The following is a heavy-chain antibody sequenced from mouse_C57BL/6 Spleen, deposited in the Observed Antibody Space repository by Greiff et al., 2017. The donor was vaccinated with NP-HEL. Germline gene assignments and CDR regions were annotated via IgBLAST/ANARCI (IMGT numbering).Heavy chain of an antibody. V-gene: IGHV1-81*01. CDR1: GYTFTSYG. Sequence: QVQLKQSGAELARPGASVKLSCKASGYTFTSYGISWVKQRTGQGLEWIGDIYPRSGNTYYNEKFKSKATLTVDTSSSTAYMELRSLTSEDSAVEFWARGGRHWYFDVGGTGTTVTVSS. CDR2: IYPRSGNT. D-gene: IGHD1-1*01. CDR3: ARGGRHWYFDV. J-gene: IGHJ1*03.